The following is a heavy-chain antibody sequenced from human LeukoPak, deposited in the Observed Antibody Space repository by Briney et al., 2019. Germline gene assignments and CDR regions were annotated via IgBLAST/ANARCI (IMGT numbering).Heavy chain of an antibody. V-gene: IGHV4-34*01. Sequence: SETLSLTCAVYGGSFSGYYWSWIRQPPGKGLEWIGEISHSGSTNYNPSLKSRVTISVDTSKNQFSLKLSSVTAADTAVYYCARGQYRLSYFDYWGQGTLVTVSS. J-gene: IGHJ4*02. CDR3: ARGQYRLSYFDY. D-gene: IGHD2-2*02. CDR2: ISHSGST. CDR1: GGSFSGYY.